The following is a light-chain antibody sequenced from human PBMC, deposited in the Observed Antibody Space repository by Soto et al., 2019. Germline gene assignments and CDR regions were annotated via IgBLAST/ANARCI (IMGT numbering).Light chain of an antibody. V-gene: IGLV2-14*01. CDR3: SSYTSSRTRV. J-gene: IGLJ1*01. Sequence: QSALTQPASVSGSPGQSITISCTGTSSDVGGYNYVSWYQQHPGKAPKLMIYDVSNRPSGVSNRFSGSKSGNTASLTISGFQAEDEADYYCSSYTSSRTRVFGTGTKVTVL. CDR2: DVS. CDR1: SSDVGGYNY.